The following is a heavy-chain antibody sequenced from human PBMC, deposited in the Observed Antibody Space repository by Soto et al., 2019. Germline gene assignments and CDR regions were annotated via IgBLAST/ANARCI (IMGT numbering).Heavy chain of an antibody. J-gene: IGHJ3*02. CDR2: IYTSGST. CDR3: ARDYATIRDDAFDI. D-gene: IGHD2-2*01. V-gene: IGHV4-4*07. CDR1: GGSISRYY. Sequence: SETLSLTCTVSGGSISRYYWSWIRQPAGKGLEWIGRIYTSGSTNYNPSLKSRVTMSVDTSKNQFSLRLSSVTAAHTAVYYCARDYATIRDDAFDIWGQGTMVTVSS.